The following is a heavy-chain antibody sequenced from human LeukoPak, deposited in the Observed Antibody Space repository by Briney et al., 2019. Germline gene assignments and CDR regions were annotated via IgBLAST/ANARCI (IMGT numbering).Heavy chain of an antibody. V-gene: IGHV5-51*01. J-gene: IGHJ4*02. CDR2: IYPGDSDT. Sequence: GESLKISCKGSGFTFSSYWIGWVRQMPGKGLEWMGIIYPGDSDTRYSPSFQGQVTISADKSISTAYLQWSSLKASDTAMYYCGRHRAAAGTVDYWGQGTLVTVSS. D-gene: IGHD6-13*01. CDR3: GRHRAAAGTVDY. CDR1: GFTFSSYW.